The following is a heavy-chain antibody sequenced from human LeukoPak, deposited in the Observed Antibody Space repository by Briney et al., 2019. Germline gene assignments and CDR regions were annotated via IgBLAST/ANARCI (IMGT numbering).Heavy chain of an antibody. Sequence: GGSLRLSCAASGFTFNNYAMNWVRQAPGKGLEWVAVISYDGSNKYYADSVKGRFTISRDNSKNTLYLQMNSLRAEDTAVYYCAKDPYWSMVRGPTYFDYWGQGTLVTVSS. CDR2: ISYDGSNK. V-gene: IGHV3-30*18. CDR3: AKDPYWSMVRGPTYFDY. J-gene: IGHJ4*02. D-gene: IGHD3-10*01. CDR1: GFTFNNYA.